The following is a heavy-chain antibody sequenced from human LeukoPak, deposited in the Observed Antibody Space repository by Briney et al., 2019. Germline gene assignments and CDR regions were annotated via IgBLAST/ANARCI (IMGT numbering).Heavy chain of an antibody. V-gene: IGHV3-21*04. CDR1: GFTFSSYS. Sequence: GGSLRLSCAASGFTFSSYSMNWVRQAPGKGLEWVSFISGSSSYIYYADSVKGRFTISRDNAKNTVFLQMSSLRAEDTALYYCARKSASGNYPLDYWGQGTLVTVSS. CDR2: ISGSSSYI. D-gene: IGHD3-10*01. J-gene: IGHJ4*02. CDR3: ARKSASGNYPLDY.